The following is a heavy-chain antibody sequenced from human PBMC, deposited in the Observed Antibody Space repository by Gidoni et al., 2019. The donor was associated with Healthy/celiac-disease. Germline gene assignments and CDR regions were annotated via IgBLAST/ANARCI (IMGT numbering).Heavy chain of an antibody. CDR2: INPNSGGT. CDR1: GYTFTGYY. V-gene: IGHV1-2*02. J-gene: IGHJ6*02. Sequence: QVQLVQSGAEVKKPGASVKVSCKASGYTFTGYYMHWVRQAPGQGLEWMGWINPNSGGTNYAQKFQGRVTMTRDTSISTAYMELSRLRSDDTAVYYCARSYYYGSGSYRYGMDVWGQGTTVTVSS. D-gene: IGHD3-10*01. CDR3: ARSYYYGSGSYRYGMDV.